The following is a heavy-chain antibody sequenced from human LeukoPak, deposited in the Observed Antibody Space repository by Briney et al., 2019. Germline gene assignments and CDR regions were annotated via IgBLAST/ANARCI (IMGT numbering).Heavy chain of an antibody. V-gene: IGHV1-18*03. CDR2: INGHTGNT. Sequence: ASVKVSCKASGYTFTSYGINWVRQPPGQGLEWMGWINGHTGNTKYAQKVQGRVTMTTDTSTSTAYLDLRSLRLDDMAVYYCARGGDDAADPAGLVDYWGQGTLVTVSS. CDR1: GYTFTSYG. J-gene: IGHJ4*02. CDR3: ARGGDDAADPAGLVDY. D-gene: IGHD6-13*01.